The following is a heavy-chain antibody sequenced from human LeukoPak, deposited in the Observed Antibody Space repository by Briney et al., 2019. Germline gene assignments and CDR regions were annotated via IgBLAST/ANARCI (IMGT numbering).Heavy chain of an antibody. V-gene: IGHV3-23*01. Sequence: GGSLRLSCAASGFTFSSYAMSWVRQAPGKGLEWVSAISGSGGSTYYADSVKGRFTISRDNSKNTLYLQMNSLRAEDTAVYYCATTRPSSRYYYYDSSGYPGDYWGQGTLVTVSS. CDR3: ATTRPSSRYYYYDSSGYPGDY. D-gene: IGHD3-22*01. CDR1: GFTFSSYA. CDR2: ISGSGGST. J-gene: IGHJ4*02.